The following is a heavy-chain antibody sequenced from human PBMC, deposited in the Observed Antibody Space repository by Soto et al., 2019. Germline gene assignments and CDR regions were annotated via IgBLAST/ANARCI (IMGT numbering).Heavy chain of an antibody. D-gene: IGHD3-10*01. J-gene: IGHJ4*02. CDR1: GFTFSSYG. Sequence: QVQLVESGGGVVQPGKSLRLSCTASGFTFSSYGMHWVRQAPGKGLEWVALIWSDGTFKYYADSVKGRFTISRDNSENTLYLHMDSLRAEDTGLYYCARDRTYKHYCDYWGQGTLVTVSS. CDR3: ARDRTYKHYCDY. CDR2: IWSDGTFK. V-gene: IGHV3-33*01.